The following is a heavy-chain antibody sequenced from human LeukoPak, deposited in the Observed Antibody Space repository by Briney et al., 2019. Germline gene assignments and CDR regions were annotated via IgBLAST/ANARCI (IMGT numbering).Heavy chain of an antibody. CDR2: IYYGGRT. CDR1: NGSISSYDSY. Sequence: SSETLSLTCTVANGSISSYDSYWSWIRQPPGKGLDWIAYIYYGGRTDSTPSLKSRVTISVDTSKNQFSLRLTSVTAADTAVYYCARVSRGGSGSGAFDIWGQGTMVTDTS. J-gene: IGHJ3*02. V-gene: IGHV4-30-4*01. CDR3: ARVSRGGSGSGAFDI. D-gene: IGHD3-10*01.